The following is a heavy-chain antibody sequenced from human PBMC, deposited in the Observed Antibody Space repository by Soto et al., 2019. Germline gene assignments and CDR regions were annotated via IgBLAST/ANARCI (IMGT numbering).Heavy chain of an antibody. CDR1: GGSINTGAYY. CDR2: IYHSGTT. CDR3: AREGTRFDP. J-gene: IGHJ5*02. V-gene: IGHV4-31*03. Sequence: SLTCTVSGGSINTGAYYWSWIRQHPGKGLEWIGYIYHSGTTYYNPSLKTRVTISIDTSKNQFSLKLSSVTAADTAVYYCAREGTRFDPWGQGTLVTV. D-gene: IGHD3-10*01.